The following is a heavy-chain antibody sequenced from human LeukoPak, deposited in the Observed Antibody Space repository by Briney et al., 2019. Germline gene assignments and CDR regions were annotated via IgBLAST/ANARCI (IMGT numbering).Heavy chain of an antibody. J-gene: IGHJ5*02. CDR2: IYYSGST. V-gene: IGHV4-59*08. Sequence: SETLSLTCVGDGGSLRDHFWSWIRQPPGKGLEWIGYIYYSGSTNYNPSLKSRVTISLDTSKNQFSLKLSSVTAADTAVYYCARHVIGGGNSGRWFDPWGQGTLVTVSS. CDR3: ARHVIGGGNSGRWFDP. D-gene: IGHD4-23*01. CDR1: GGSLRDHF.